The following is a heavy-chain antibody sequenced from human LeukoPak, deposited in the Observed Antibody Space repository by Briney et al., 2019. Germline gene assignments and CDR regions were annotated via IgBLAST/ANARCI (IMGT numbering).Heavy chain of an antibody. V-gene: IGHV4-59*01. J-gene: IGHJ4*02. CDR3: ARDSSSGWYYFDY. D-gene: IGHD6-19*01. CDR2: IYYSGST. CDR1: GGSISSYY. Sequence: SETLSLTCTVSGGSISSYYWSWIRQPPGKGLEWIGYIYYSGSTNYNPSLKSRVTISVDTSKNQFSLKLSSVTAADTAVYYCARDSSSGWYYFDYWGQGTLVTVSS.